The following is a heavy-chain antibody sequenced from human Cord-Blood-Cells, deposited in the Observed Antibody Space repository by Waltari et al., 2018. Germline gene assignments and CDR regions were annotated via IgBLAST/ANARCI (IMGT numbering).Heavy chain of an antibody. CDR2: INHSGST. J-gene: IGHJ4*02. CDR1: GGSFRGYY. D-gene: IGHD1-26*01. CDR3: ARLSGSYYFDY. Sequence: QVQLQQWGAGLLKPSETLSLTCAVYGGSFRGYYWSWIRQPPGKGLEWIGEINHSGSTNYNPSLKSRVTISVDTSKNQFSLKLSSVTAADTAVYYCARLSGSYYFDYWGQGTLVTVSS. V-gene: IGHV4-34*01.